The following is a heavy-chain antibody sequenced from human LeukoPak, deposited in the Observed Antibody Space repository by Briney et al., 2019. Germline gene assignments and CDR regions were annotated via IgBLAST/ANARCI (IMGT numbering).Heavy chain of an antibody. CDR2: IRSKTYGGTI. CDR3: VRVGYGGAPRRDY. D-gene: IGHD4-23*01. Sequence: GGSLRLSCTASGFTFADYGLSWFRQAPGKGLEWLSFIRSKTYGGTIQYAASVRGRFNISRDDSKSIAYLQMNSLKPEDTAMYFCVRVGYGGAPRRDYWGQGALVTVSS. V-gene: IGHV3-49*03. CDR1: GFTFADYG. J-gene: IGHJ4*02.